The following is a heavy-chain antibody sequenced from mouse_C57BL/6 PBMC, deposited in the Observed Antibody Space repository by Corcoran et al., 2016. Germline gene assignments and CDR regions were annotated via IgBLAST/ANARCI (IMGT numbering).Heavy chain of an antibody. CDR3: ASGGYGWFAY. D-gene: IGHD2-2*01. J-gene: IGHJ3*01. V-gene: IGHV1-26*01. CDR1: GYTFTDYY. Sequence: EVQLQQSGPELVKPGASVKISCKASGYTFTDYYMNWVKQSHGKSLEWIGDINPNNGGTSYNQKFKGKATLTLDKSSSTAYMELRSLTSEDSAVYYCASGGYGWFAYWGQGTLVTVSA. CDR2: INPNNGGT.